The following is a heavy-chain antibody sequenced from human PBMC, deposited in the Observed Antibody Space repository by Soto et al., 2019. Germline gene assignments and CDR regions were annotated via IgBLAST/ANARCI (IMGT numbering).Heavy chain of an antibody. CDR3: ARGVTAEGDH. CDR2: MQPSSGRT. V-gene: IGHV1-8*01. CDR1: GYSFTSLD. J-gene: IGHJ4*02. D-gene: IGHD2-21*02. Sequence: QVQLVQSGAEVREPGASVKVSCKASGYSFTSLDINWVLQTTGQGREWMGWMQPSSGRTGYAQKFQGRVTMTRDTSINTADMELSSLTSDDTAFYYCARGVTAEGDHWSQGTLFTASS.